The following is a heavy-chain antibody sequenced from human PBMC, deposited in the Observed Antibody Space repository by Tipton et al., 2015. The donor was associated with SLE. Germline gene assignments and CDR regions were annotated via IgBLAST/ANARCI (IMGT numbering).Heavy chain of an antibody. V-gene: IGHV4-4*08. CDR1: GGSISSYY. D-gene: IGHD5-24*01. Sequence: TLSLTCTVSGGSISSYYWSWIRQAPGKGLEWVGYIYTGGSTHYNPSLRSRVTISVDTSNNQFSLKLRSVSAADTAVYYCAREKGYNWPFDFWGQGTLVTVSS. J-gene: IGHJ4*02. CDR3: AREKGYNWPFDF. CDR2: IYTGGST.